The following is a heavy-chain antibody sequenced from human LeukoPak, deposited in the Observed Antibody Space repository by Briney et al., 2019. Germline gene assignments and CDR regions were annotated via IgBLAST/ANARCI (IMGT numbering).Heavy chain of an antibody. J-gene: IGHJ5*02. CDR2: IYRDGTT. CDR1: AFTVSSNY. D-gene: IGHD4-17*01. Sequence: GGSLRLSCAPSAFTVSSNYMTWVRQAPGKGLEWVSSIYRDGTTYYADSVKGRFTISRDNAKNTLYLQMNSLRVEDTAVYYCTRDIPFGDYVFEPWGQGTLVTVSS. CDR3: TRDIPFGDYVFEP. V-gene: IGHV3-66*01.